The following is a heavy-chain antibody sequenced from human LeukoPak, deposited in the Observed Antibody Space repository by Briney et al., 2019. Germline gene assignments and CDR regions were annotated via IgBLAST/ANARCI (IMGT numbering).Heavy chain of an antibody. Sequence: GGSLRLSCVASGFSFSTYWMSWVRQAPGKGLEWVANIKQDGSEKYYVDSVKGRFTISRDNAKNSVYLQMNRLRVEDTAVYYCARELPALTNWGITSNAFDIWGQGTMVTVSS. D-gene: IGHD7-27*01. V-gene: IGHV3-7*01. J-gene: IGHJ3*02. CDR2: IKQDGSEK. CDR1: GFSFSTYW. CDR3: ARELPALTNWGITSNAFDI.